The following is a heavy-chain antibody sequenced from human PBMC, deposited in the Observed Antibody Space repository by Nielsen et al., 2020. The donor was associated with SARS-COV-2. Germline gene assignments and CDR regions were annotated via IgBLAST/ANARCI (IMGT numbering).Heavy chain of an antibody. Sequence: SETLSLTCTVSGGSISSSSYYWGWIRQPPGKGLQWIGSISHTGTTNYNPSLKSRVTISVDTSRGHFSLDLTSVTAADSAVYYCARRTIENFGDFPSWFDPWGQGTLVTSPQ. CDR3: ARRTIENFGDFPSWFDP. CDR1: GGSISSSSYY. CDR2: ISHTGTT. J-gene: IGHJ5*02. D-gene: IGHD4-17*01. V-gene: IGHV4-39*02.